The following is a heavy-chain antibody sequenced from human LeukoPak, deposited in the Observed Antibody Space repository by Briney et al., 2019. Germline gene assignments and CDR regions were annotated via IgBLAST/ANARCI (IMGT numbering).Heavy chain of an antibody. V-gene: IGHV4-59*11. CDR3: ASAPAQDCYGSGSYYSYYYYYMDV. J-gene: IGHJ6*03. CDR2: IYYSGSS. CDR1: GGSIRSHY. D-gene: IGHD3-10*01. Sequence: SETLSLTCTASGGSIRSHYWSWIRQPPGKGLEWIGYIYYSGSSNYNPSLKSRGTISVDTSKNQFSLKLSSVTAADTAVYYCASAPAQDCYGSGSYYSYYYYYMDVWGKGTTVTVSS.